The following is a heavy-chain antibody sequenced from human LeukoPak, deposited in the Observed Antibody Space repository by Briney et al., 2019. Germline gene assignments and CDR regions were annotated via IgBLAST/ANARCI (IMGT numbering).Heavy chain of an antibody. V-gene: IGHV3-21*01. J-gene: IGHJ4*02. D-gene: IGHD3-10*01. CDR2: ISSSSTYT. CDR3: AKVGTGNQYGSGDFDL. Sequence: GGSLRLSCAASGFTFRSHSMNWVRQAPGKGLEWVSAISSSSTYTKYADSVKGRFTISSDNAKTSVYLQMDSLRAEDMAVYYCAKVGTGNQYGSGDFDLWGQGILVTVSS. CDR1: GFTFRSHS.